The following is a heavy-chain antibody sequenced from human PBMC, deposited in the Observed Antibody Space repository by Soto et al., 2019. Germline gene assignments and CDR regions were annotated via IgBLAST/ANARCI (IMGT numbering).Heavy chain of an antibody. CDR2: IWYDGSNK. Sequence: QVQLVESGGGMVQPGRSLRLSCAASGFTFSSYGMHWVRQAPGKGLEWVAVIWYDGSNKYYADSVKGRFTISRDNSKNTLYLQMNSLRAEDTAVYYCASIAAAKEGDDAFDIWGQGTMVTVSS. V-gene: IGHV3-33*01. CDR3: ASIAAAKEGDDAFDI. D-gene: IGHD6-25*01. CDR1: GFTFSSYG. J-gene: IGHJ3*02.